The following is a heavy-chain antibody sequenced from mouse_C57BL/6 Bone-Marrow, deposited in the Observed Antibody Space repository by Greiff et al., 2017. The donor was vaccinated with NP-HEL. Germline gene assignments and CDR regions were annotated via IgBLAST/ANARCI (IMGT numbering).Heavy chain of an antibody. CDR1: GYTFTSYD. CDR3: ARRRDYYGSSYGWYFDV. D-gene: IGHD1-1*01. V-gene: IGHV1-85*01. J-gene: IGHJ1*03. Sequence: QVQLQQSGPELVKPGASVKLSCKASGYTFTSYDINWVKQRPGQGLEWIGWIYPRDGSTKYNEKFKGKATLTVDKSSSTAYMELHSLTSEDSAVYFCARRRDYYGSSYGWYFDVWGTGTTVTVSS. CDR2: IYPRDGST.